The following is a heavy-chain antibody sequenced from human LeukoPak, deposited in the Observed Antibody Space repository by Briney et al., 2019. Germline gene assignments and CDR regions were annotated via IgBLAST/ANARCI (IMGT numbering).Heavy chain of an antibody. J-gene: IGHJ3*02. Sequence: SETLSLTCTVSGGSISSYYWTWIRQPSGKGLEWIGYIYYSGSTNYNPSLKSRVTISVDTSKNQFSLKLSSVTAADTAVYYCARDLSVTTRDDAFDIWGQGTMVTVSS. V-gene: IGHV4-59*01. CDR3: ARDLSVTTRDDAFDI. D-gene: IGHD5-18*01. CDR1: GGSISSYY. CDR2: IYYSGST.